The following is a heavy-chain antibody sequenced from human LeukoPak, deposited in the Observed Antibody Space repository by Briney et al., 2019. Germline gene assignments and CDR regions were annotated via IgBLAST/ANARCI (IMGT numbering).Heavy chain of an antibody. CDR3: AKPSYDSGNGWFFDL. Sequence: PGRSLRLSCAASGFTFDVYAMHWVRQAPGKGLEWVSGISWNSGSMGYGDSVKGRFTISRDNAKNSLYLQMYSLRAEDTALYYCAKPSYDSGNGWFFDLWGRGTLVTVSS. D-gene: IGHD3-3*01. V-gene: IGHV3-9*01. CDR2: ISWNSGSM. J-gene: IGHJ2*01. CDR1: GFTFDVYA.